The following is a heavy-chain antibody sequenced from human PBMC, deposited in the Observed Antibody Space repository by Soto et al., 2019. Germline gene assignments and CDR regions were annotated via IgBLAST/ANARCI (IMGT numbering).Heavy chain of an antibody. D-gene: IGHD2-2*01. J-gene: IGHJ6*02. Sequence: SETLSLTCTVSGGSISSYYWSWIRQPPGKGLEWIGYIYYSGSTNYNPSLKSRVTISVDTSKNQFSLKLSSVTAADTAVYYCARGGCSSTSCSNYYYYGMDVWGQGTTVTSP. CDR1: GGSISSYY. CDR3: ARGGCSSTSCSNYYYYGMDV. V-gene: IGHV4-59*01. CDR2: IYYSGST.